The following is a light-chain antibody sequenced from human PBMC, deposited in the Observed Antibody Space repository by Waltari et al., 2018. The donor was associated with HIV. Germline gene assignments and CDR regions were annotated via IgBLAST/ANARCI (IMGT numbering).Light chain of an antibody. Sequence: SYEVTQPPSVSVSPGQTASITCSGEKLGDKYVCWYQQKPGRSPVLVIYQDTKRPSGIPERFSGSNSGNTATLTISGTQPMDEADYYCQAWDISTVVFGGGTKLTVL. CDR2: QDT. CDR3: QAWDISTVV. J-gene: IGLJ2*01. V-gene: IGLV3-1*01. CDR1: KLGDKY.